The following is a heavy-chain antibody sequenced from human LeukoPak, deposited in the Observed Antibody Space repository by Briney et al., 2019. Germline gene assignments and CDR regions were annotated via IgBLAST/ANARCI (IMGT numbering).Heavy chain of an antibody. V-gene: IGHV1-2*02. CDR1: GYTFTGYY. CDR3: ARVGWYCSSTSCNDY. D-gene: IGHD2-2*01. Sequence: VASVKVSCKASGYTFTGYYMHWVRQAPGQGLEWMGWINPNSGGTNYAQKFQGRVTMTRDTSISTAYMELSRLRSDDTAVYYCARVGWYCSSTSCNDYWGRGTLVTVSS. CDR2: INPNSGGT. J-gene: IGHJ4*02.